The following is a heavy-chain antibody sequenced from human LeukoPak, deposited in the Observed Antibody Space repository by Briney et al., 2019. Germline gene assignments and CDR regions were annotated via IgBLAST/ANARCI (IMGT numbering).Heavy chain of an antibody. CDR2: ISAHGDDT. CDR1: GFTFSNYD. CDR3: CTYKMGFNYRELDV. Sequence: PGGSLRLSCAASGFTFSNYDMSWVRQVPGRGLEWVSAISAHGDDTYYIDSVRGRFTISRDNSKNTLNMQMSSLRAEDTALYYCCTYKMGFNYRELDVWGQGTTVSVSS. J-gene: IGHJ6*02. V-gene: IGHV3-23*01. D-gene: IGHD2-8*01.